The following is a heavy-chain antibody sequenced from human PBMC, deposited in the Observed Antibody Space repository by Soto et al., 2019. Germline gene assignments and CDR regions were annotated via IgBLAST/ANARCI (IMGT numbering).Heavy chain of an antibody. D-gene: IGHD5-12*01. CDR2: IYYRGST. CDR1: GGSISSGGYY. CDR3: ARVGIRSGYDIDDY. J-gene: IGHJ4*02. V-gene: IGHV4-31*03. Sequence: QVQLQESGPGLVKPSQTLSLTCTVSGGSISSGGYYWSWIRQHPGKGLEWIGYIYYRGSTYYNPSLKSRVTISVDTSKNQFSLKLSSVTAADTAVYYCARVGIRSGYDIDDYWGQGTLVTVSS.